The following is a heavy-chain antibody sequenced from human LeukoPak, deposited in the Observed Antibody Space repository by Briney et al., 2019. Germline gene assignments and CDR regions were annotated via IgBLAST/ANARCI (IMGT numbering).Heavy chain of an antibody. V-gene: IGHV3-73*01. CDR2: IDKKDNLYAT. Sequence: GGSLKLSCAATGFRSSRAAVHWVRQSSGKGLEWVGHIDKKDNLYATAYAESVKGRFTISREDSKDTAFLHMDSLSPVDTALYYFNRDIATYNWSDPWGQGTLVTVSS. CDR1: GFRSSRAA. CDR3: NRDIATYNWSDP. D-gene: IGHD5-12*01. J-gene: IGHJ5*02.